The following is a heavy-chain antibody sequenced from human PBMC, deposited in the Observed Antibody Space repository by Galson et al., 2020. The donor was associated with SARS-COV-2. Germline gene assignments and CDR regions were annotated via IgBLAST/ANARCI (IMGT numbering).Heavy chain of an antibody. CDR1: GGSFSGYY. D-gene: IGHD3-10*01. J-gene: IGHJ2*01. CDR3: ARESYGAWYFDL. Sequence: SETLSLTCAVYGGSFSGYYWSWIRQPPGKGLEWIGEINHSGSTNYNPSLKSRVTISVDTSKNQFSLKLSSVTAADTAVYYCARESYGAWYFDLWGRGTLVTVSS. V-gene: IGHV4-34*01. CDR2: INHSGST.